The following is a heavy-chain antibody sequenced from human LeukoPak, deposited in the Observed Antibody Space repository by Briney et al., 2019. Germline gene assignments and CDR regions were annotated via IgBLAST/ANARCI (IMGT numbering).Heavy chain of an antibody. CDR1: GFTFDDYA. J-gene: IGHJ6*02. D-gene: IGHD2-2*01. CDR3: ARVLSAAMWGGMGV. CDR2: ISWNSGSI. V-gene: IGHV3-9*01. Sequence: GRSLRLSCAASGFTFDDYAMHWVRQAPGKGLEWVSGISWNSGSIGYADSVKGRFTISRDNAKNSLYLQMNSLRAEDTAVYYCARVLSAAMWGGMGVWGQGTTVTVSS.